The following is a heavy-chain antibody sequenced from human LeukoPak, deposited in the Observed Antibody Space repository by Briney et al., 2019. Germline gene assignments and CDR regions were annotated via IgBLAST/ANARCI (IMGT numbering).Heavy chain of an antibody. V-gene: IGHV3-30*02. J-gene: IGHJ6*03. CDR3: AKDALEDIVVVPAAMNYYYMDV. Sequence: GGSLRLSCAASGFILSDHYMDWVRQAPGKGLEWVAFIRYDGSNKYYADSVKGRFTISRDNSKNTLYLQMNSLRAEDTAVYYCAKDALEDIVVVPAAMNYYYMDVWGKGTTVTVSS. CDR2: IRYDGSNK. D-gene: IGHD2-2*01. CDR1: GFILSDHY.